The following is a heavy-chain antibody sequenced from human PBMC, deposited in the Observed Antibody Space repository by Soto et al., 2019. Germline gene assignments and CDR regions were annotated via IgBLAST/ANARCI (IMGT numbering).Heavy chain of an antibody. CDR1: GGSFSGYY. CDR3: GRLEGLATISYYFDY. J-gene: IGHJ4*02. V-gene: IGHV4-34*01. Sequence: SETLSLTCAVYGGSFSGYYWSWIRQPPGKGLEWIGGINHSGSTNYNPSLKSRVTISVDKSKNQFSLKLRSLSAADTAVYYCGRLEGLATISYYFDYWGQGALVTVSS. D-gene: IGHD3-9*01. CDR2: INHSGST.